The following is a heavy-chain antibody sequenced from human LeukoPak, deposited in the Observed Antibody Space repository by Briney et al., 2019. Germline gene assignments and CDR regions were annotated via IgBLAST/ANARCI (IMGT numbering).Heavy chain of an antibody. V-gene: IGHV4-4*07. CDR2: IYGSGST. Sequence: SETLSLTCSISGSSIHGYFWSWIRQPAGKGLEWIGRIYGSGSTNYNPFFESRATVSVDTSKNQFSLKLSSVTAADTAVYYCARGALWHYGSGSYYRHWGQGTLVTVSS. J-gene: IGHJ4*02. D-gene: IGHD3-10*01. CDR1: GSSIHGYF. CDR3: ARGALWHYGSGSYYRH.